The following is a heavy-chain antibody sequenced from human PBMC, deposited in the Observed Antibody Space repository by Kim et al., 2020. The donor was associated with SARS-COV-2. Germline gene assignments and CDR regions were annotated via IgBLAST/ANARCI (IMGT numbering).Heavy chain of an antibody. Sequence: GGSLRLSCAASGFTFSNAWMSWVRQAPGKGLEWVGRIKSKTDGGTTDYAAPVKGRFTISRDDSKNTLYLQMNSLKTEDTAVYYCTTVYGDYYYGMDVWGQGTTVTVSS. D-gene: IGHD4-17*01. CDR3: TTVYGDYYYGMDV. CDR1: GFTFSNAW. V-gene: IGHV3-15*01. J-gene: IGHJ6*02. CDR2: IKSKTDGGTT.